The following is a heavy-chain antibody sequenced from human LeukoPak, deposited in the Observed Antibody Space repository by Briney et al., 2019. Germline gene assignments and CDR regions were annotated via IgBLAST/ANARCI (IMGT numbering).Heavy chain of an antibody. Sequence: PGGSLRLSCVASGFTFRSYGMHWVRQAPGKGLEWVSGISWNSGSIGYADSVKGRFTISRDNSKNTLYLQMNSLRAEDTAVYYCARVRGERAFDIWGQGTMVTVSS. V-gene: IGHV3-9*01. CDR2: ISWNSGSI. CDR1: GFTFRSYG. D-gene: IGHD3-10*01. CDR3: ARVRGERAFDI. J-gene: IGHJ3*02.